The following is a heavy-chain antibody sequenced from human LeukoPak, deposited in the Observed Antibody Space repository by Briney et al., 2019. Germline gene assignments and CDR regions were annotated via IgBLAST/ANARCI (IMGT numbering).Heavy chain of an antibody. CDR3: ARVVRNSGSYWGWFDP. V-gene: IGHV4-61*01. J-gene: IGHJ5*02. D-gene: IGHD3-10*01. CDR1: GGSVSSGNYF. Sequence: PSETLSLTCTVSGGSVSSGNYFWSWIRPPPGKGLEWIGYTYYSGSTNYNPSLKSRVTISVDKSKKEFSLHLSSVTAADTAVYYCARVVRNSGSYWGWFDPWGPGTLVTVSS. CDR2: TYYSGST.